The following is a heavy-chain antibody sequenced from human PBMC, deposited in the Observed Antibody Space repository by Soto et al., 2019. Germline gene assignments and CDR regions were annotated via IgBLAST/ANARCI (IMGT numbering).Heavy chain of an antibody. V-gene: IGHV1-46*01. CDR1: GYTFTNYY. Sequence: ASVKVSCKASGYTFTNYYIHWVRQAPGQWLEWMGVINPSGDTTNHAQDFQGRVTLTTDTSTTTAYMQLSSLRTEDTAVYYCAKAAEVGLKWAPFDYWGQGTLVTVSS. D-gene: IGHD1-26*01. CDR3: AKAAEVGLKWAPFDY. CDR2: INPSGDTT. J-gene: IGHJ4*02.